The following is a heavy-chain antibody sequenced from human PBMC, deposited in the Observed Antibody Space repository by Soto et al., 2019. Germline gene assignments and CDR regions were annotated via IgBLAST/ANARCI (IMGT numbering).Heavy chain of an antibody. CDR2: INHSGST. CDR3: ARALPRRVVITWFDP. D-gene: IGHD3-22*01. CDR1: GGSFSGYY. Sequence: QVQLQQWGAGLLKPSETLSLTCAVYGGSFSGYYWSWIRQPPGKGLEWIGEINHSGSTNYNPSLTSRVTISVDTSKNQFSLKLSSVTAADTAVYYCARALPRRVVITWFDPWGQGTLVTVSS. J-gene: IGHJ5*02. V-gene: IGHV4-34*01.